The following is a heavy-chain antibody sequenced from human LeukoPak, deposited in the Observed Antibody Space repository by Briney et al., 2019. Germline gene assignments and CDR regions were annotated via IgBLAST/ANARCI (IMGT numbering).Heavy chain of an antibody. Sequence: GSLRLSCAASGFTFSNYAMGWVRQAPGKGLEWVSYISSSGSTIYYADSVKGRFTISRDNAKNSLYLQMNSLRAEDTAVYYCARSTDSRSGSYYGSDYWGQGTLVTVSS. CDR2: ISSSGSTI. V-gene: IGHV3-48*03. CDR3: ARSTDSRSGSYYGSDY. D-gene: IGHD1-26*01. J-gene: IGHJ4*02. CDR1: GFTFSNYA.